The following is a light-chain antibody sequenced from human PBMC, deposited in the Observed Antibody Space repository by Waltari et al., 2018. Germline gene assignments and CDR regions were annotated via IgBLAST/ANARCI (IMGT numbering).Light chain of an antibody. CDR1: SSDIGYYNY. CDR2: DVN. J-gene: IGLJ1*01. V-gene: IGLV2-14*03. CDR3: NSYTGGISWV. Sequence: QSALTQPASVSGSPGQSITISCTGSSSDIGYYNYVSWYQLHPGRAPRLMAYDVNKRSSGVSNRFSASKSGNTASLTISGLQAEDEAHYYCNSYTGGISWVFGTGTKVTVL.